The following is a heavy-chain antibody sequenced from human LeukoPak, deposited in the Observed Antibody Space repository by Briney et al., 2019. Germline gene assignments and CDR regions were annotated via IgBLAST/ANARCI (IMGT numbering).Heavy chain of an antibody. J-gene: IGHJ1*01. CDR3: ASDEGYGYDEYFQH. D-gene: IGHD5-18*01. CDR1: GYTFTSYA. Sequence: ASVKVSCKASGYTFTSYAMNWVRQAPGQGLEWMGWINTNTGNPTYAQGFTGRFVFSLDTSVSTAYLQISSLKAEDTAVYYCASDEGYGYDEYFQHWGQGTLVTVSS. V-gene: IGHV7-4-1*02. CDR2: INTNTGNP.